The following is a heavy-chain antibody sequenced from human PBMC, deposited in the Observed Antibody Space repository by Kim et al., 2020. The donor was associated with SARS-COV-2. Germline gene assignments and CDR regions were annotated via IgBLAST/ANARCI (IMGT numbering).Heavy chain of an antibody. CDR3: ARTRTKYTNDAFDI. V-gene: IGHV3-21*01. D-gene: IGHD2-2*02. J-gene: IGHJ3*02. Sequence: ADSVKGRFTISRDNAKNSLYLQMNSLRAEDTAVYYCARTRTKYTNDAFDIWGQGTMVTVSS.